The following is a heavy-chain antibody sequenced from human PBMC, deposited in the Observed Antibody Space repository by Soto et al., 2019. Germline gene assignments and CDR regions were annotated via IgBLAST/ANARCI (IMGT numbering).Heavy chain of an antibody. CDR3: ATNPAAGYYYYMDV. Sequence: QVQLQESGPGLVKPSQTLSLTCTVSGGSISSGGYFWSWIRQHPGKGLEWIGSIYYSGNTYYNPSLKSRVTISVDTSKNQFSLKLSSVTAADTAVYYCATNPAAGYYYYMDVWGKGTTVTVSS. CDR2: IYYSGNT. V-gene: IGHV4-31*03. D-gene: IGHD2-2*01. CDR1: GGSISSGGYF. J-gene: IGHJ6*03.